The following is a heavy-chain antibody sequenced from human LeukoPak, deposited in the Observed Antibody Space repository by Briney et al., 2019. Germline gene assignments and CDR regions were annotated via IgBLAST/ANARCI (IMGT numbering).Heavy chain of an antibody. D-gene: IGHD3-10*01. Sequence: GGSLRLSCAASGFTFSTYSMNWVRQAPGKGLEWVSYISGSSSIIYYADSVKGRLTNSRDNAKNSLYLQMNSLRDEDTAVYYCARDRGRVFDIWGQGTMVTVSS. CDR3: ARDRGRVFDI. CDR1: GFTFSTYS. CDR2: ISGSSSII. J-gene: IGHJ3*02. V-gene: IGHV3-48*02.